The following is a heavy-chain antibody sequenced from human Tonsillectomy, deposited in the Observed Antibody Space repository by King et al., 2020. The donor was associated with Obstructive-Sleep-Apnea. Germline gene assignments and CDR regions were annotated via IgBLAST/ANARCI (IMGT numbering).Heavy chain of an antibody. CDR3: ARHSFGAWFGELPKYFQH. J-gene: IGHJ1*01. D-gene: IGHD3-10*01. Sequence: DVQLVESGAEVKKPGESLKISCKGSGYSFTSYWIGWVRQMPGKGLEWMGIIYPGDSDTRYSPSFQGQVTISADKSISTAYLQWSSLKASDTAMYYCARHSFGAWFGELPKYFQHWGQGTLVTVSS. CDR2: IYPGDSDT. V-gene: IGHV5-51*01. CDR1: GYSFTSYW.